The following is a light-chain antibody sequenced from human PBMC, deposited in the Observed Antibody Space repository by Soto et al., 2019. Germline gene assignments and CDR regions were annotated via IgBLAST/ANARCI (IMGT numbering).Light chain of an antibody. Sequence: QSALTQPASVSGSPGQSITISCTGTSSDVGSYNLVSWYQQHPGKAPKLMIYEGSKRPSGVSNRFSGSKSGNTASLTISGLQAEDEAGYYCCSYAGSSSFDVVFGGGTKLTVL. CDR1: SSDVGSYNL. CDR3: CSYAGSSSFDVV. V-gene: IGLV2-23*03. CDR2: EGS. J-gene: IGLJ2*01.